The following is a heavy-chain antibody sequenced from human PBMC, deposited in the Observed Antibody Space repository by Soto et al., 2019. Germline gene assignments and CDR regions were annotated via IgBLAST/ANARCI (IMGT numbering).Heavy chain of an antibody. V-gene: IGHV1-18*01. J-gene: IGHJ6*02. CDR2: ISAYNGNT. D-gene: IGHD3-22*01. CDR3: ATDSSGYLRGWYYGMDV. CDR1: GYTFTSYG. Sequence: ASVKVSCKASGYTFTSYGISWVRQAPGQGLEWMGWISAYNGNTNYAQKLQGRVTMTTDTSTSTAYMELRSLRSDDTAVYYRATDSSGYLRGWYYGMDVWGQGTTVTVS.